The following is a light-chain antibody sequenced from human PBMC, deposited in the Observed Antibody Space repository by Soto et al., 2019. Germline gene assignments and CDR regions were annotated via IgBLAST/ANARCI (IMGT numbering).Light chain of an antibody. Sequence: DIEMTQSPSSLSASVGDRVTITCRASQSISNYLNWYQHKPGKVPKLLIYAASSLQSGVPTRFSGSGSGTDFTLTISSLQPEXFATYYXQQSYGTPLTFGGGTKVEIK. CDR1: QSISNY. CDR2: AAS. J-gene: IGKJ4*01. V-gene: IGKV1-39*01. CDR3: QQSYGTPLT.